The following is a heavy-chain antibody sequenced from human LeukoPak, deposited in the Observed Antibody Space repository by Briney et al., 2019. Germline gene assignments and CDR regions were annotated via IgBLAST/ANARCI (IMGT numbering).Heavy chain of an antibody. V-gene: IGHV1-18*01. Sequence: ASVKVSCKASGYTFTSYGISWVRQAPGQGLEWMGWISAYNGNTSYAQKLQGRVTMTRDMSTSTVYMELSSLRSEDTAVYYCARAMGYGDYEGLDYWGQGTLVTVSS. CDR1: GYTFTSYG. J-gene: IGHJ4*02. CDR2: ISAYNGNT. D-gene: IGHD4-17*01. CDR3: ARAMGYGDYEGLDY.